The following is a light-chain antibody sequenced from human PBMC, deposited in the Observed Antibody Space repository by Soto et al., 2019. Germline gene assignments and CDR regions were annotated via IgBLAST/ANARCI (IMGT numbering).Light chain of an antibody. CDR2: GAS. V-gene: IGKV1-39*01. Sequence: DVRMTQSPSSLSASVGDTITITCRASRTINTYLNWFQQKPGEPPRLLIYGASTLHDGVPSRFSGSGSGADFTLTISGLQPEDFESDHCQQTYSDISFGGGTKV. J-gene: IGKJ4*01. CDR1: RTINTY. CDR3: QQTYSDIS.